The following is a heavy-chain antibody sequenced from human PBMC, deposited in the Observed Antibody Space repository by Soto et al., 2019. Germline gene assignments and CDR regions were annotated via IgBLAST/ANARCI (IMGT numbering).Heavy chain of an antibody. CDR2: IYWDDDK. J-gene: IGHJ3*02. Sequence: QITLKESGPTLVKPTQTLTLTCTFSGFSLSTSGVGVGWIRQPPGKALEWLALIYWDDDKRYSPSLKSRLTITKDPSKNQVVLTMTNMDPVDTATYYCARDHYGSGNYYPDAFDIWGQGIMVTVSS. V-gene: IGHV2-5*02. CDR1: GFSLSTSGVG. CDR3: ARDHYGSGNYYPDAFDI. D-gene: IGHD3-10*01.